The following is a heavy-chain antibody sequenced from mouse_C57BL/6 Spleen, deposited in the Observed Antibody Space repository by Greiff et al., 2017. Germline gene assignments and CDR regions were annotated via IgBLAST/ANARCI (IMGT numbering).Heavy chain of an antibody. CDR2: IDPETGGT. Sequence: QVHVKQSGAELVRPGASVTLSCKASGYTFTDYEMHWVKQTPVHGLEWIGAIDPETGGTAYNQKFKGKAILTADKSSSTAYMELRSLTSEDSAVYYCTRTTVVRDYWGQGTTLTVSS. CDR3: TRTTVVRDY. CDR1: GYTFTDYE. J-gene: IGHJ2*01. D-gene: IGHD1-1*01. V-gene: IGHV1-15*01.